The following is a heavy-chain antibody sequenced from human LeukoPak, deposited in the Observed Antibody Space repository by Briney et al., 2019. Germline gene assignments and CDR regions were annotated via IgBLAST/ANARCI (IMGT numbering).Heavy chain of an antibody. D-gene: IGHD2-2*01. Sequence: SSETLSLTCTVSGGSISSYYWSWIRQPPGKGLEWIGYIYTSGSTNYNPSLKSRVAISVDTSKNQFSLKLSSVTAADTAVYYCARHCSRCGWFDPWGQGTLVTVSS. J-gene: IGHJ5*02. CDR3: ARHCSRCGWFDP. CDR1: GGSISSYY. V-gene: IGHV4-4*09. CDR2: IYTSGST.